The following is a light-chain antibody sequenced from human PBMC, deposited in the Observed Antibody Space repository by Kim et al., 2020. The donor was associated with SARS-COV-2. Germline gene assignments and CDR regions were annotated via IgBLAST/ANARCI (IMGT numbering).Light chain of an antibody. Sequence: PGQTARITCSGDALPKQYAFWYQQKPGQAPVLVIYKDSERPSGIPERFSGSSSGTTVTLTISGVQAEDEADYYCQSADSSGTYVVFGGGTQLTVL. CDR3: QSADSSGTYVV. CDR2: KDS. V-gene: IGLV3-25*03. CDR1: ALPKQY. J-gene: IGLJ2*01.